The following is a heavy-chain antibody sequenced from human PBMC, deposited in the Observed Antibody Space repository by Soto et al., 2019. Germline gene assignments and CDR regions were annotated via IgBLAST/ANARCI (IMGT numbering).Heavy chain of an antibody. D-gene: IGHD4-4*01. CDR3: ARPESSWTYLTTWFD. CDR1: GGPTNFYY. V-gene: IGHV4-4*07. CDR2: ISSTGNT. J-gene: IGHJ5*02. Sequence: SETLSLTCTVCGGPTNFYYWSLMRQPAGKGLEWIGRISSTGNTNYNPSLNSRVTMSLDTSKKKIYLNMRSVNAADTAVYFCARPESSWTYLTTWFD.